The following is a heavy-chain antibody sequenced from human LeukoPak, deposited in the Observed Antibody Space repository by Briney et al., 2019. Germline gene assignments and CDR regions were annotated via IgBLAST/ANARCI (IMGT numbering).Heavy chain of an antibody. D-gene: IGHD5-24*01. CDR3: TRDAWMASTPLDY. CDR1: GFTFSSYW. Sequence: GGSLRLSCAASGFTFSSYWMRWVRQAPGKGLVWVSRIHSDGSTTNYADSVKGRFTISRDNAKNTLYLQMNSLRAEDTAVYHCTRDAWMASTPLDYWGQGTLVTVSS. CDR2: IHSDGSTT. J-gene: IGHJ4*02. V-gene: IGHV3-74*01.